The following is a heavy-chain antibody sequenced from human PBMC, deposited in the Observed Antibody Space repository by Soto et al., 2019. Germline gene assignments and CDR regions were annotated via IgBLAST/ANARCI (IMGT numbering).Heavy chain of an antibody. CDR2: INPSGGST. CDR1: GYTFTTYY. V-gene: IGHV1-46*01. J-gene: IGHJ6*02. D-gene: IGHD5-18*01. Sequence: QVQLVQSGAEVKKPGASVKVSCETSGYTFTTYYMHWVRRAPGQGLEWMGMINPSGGSTSYAQKFQGRVTRTRDTSTRTIYMELSSLRRDDTAIYYCARRAYNYANIDVWGQGTTVTVSS. CDR3: ARRAYNYANIDV.